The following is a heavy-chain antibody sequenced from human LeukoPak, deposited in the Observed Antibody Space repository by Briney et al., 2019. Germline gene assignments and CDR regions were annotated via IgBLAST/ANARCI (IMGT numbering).Heavy chain of an antibody. J-gene: IGHJ4*02. V-gene: IGHV3-30-3*01. CDR1: GFTFSSYA. CDR3: ARDPNYSSGYMYYFDY. Sequence: PGGSLRLTCAASGFTFSSYAMHWVRQAPGKGLEWVAVISYDGSNKYYADSVKGRFTISRDNSKNTLYLQMNSLRAEDTAVYYCARDPNYSSGYMYYFDYWGQGTLVTVSS. D-gene: IGHD3-22*01. CDR2: ISYDGSNK.